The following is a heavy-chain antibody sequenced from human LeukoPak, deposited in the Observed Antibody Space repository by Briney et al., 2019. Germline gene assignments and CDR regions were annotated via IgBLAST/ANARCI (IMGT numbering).Heavy chain of an antibody. V-gene: IGHV3-53*01. J-gene: IGHJ1*01. CDR2: IYSGGST. D-gene: IGHD6-19*01. CDR1: GFTVSSNY. CDR3: ARGLYSSGWYSD. Sequence: GGSLRLSCAASGFTVSSNYLSWVRQAPGKGLEWVSVIYSGGSTYYADSVKGRFTISRDNSKNTLYLQMNSLRAEDTAVYYCARGLYSSGWYSDWDQGTLVTVSS.